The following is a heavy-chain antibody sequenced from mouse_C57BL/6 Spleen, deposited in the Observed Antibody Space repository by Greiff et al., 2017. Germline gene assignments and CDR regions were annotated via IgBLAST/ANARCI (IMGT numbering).Heavy chain of an antibody. V-gene: IGHV1-82*01. CDR1: GYAFSSSW. CDR3: TRETRTDYCGMDY. Sequence: VQLQQSGPELVKPGASVKISCKASGYAFSSSWMNWVKQRPGQGLEWIGRIYPGDGGTNYNGKFKGKATLTADKSSSTAYMQLSSLTSEDSAVYFSTRETRTDYCGMDYWGQGTSGTVSS. D-gene: IGHD1-3*01. J-gene: IGHJ4*01. CDR2: IYPGDGGT.